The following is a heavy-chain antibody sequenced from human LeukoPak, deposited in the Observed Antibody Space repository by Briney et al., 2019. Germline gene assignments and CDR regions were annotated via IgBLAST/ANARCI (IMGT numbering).Heavy chain of an antibody. J-gene: IGHJ4*02. CDR3: ARESRRSFDY. V-gene: IGHV3-21*01. Sequence: PGGTLRLSCAASGFTFSSYSMNWVGEAPGKGVEWVSSISSSSSYIYYADSVKGRFTISRDNAKNSLYLQMNSLRAEDTAVYYCARESRRSFDYWGQGTLVTVSS. CDR1: GFTFSSYS. CDR2: ISSSSSYI.